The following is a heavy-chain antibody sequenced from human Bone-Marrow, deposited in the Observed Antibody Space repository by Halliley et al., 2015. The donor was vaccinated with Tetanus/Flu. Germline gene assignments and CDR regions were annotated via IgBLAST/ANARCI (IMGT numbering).Heavy chain of an antibody. Sequence: EWMGRIDPSDSKTNHIPSFQGHFSISFDTSINSVFLHLSSLKASDTAIYYCARHHTYNSAWDWGQGTRVTVSS. CDR2: IDPSDSKT. CDR3: ARHHTYNSAWD. V-gene: IGHV5-10-1*01. D-gene: IGHD6-19*01. J-gene: IGHJ4*01.